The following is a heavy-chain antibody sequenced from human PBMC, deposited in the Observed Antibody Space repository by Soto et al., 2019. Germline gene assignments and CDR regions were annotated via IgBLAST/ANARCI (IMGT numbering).Heavy chain of an antibody. J-gene: IGHJ3*02. D-gene: IGHD6-19*01. CDR1: GGTFSSYT. CDR2: IIPILGIA. CDR3: ASLAVGVVAFDI. V-gene: IGHV1-69*02. Sequence: QVQLVQSGAEVKKPGSSVKVSCKASGGTFSSYTISWVRQAPGQGLEWMGRIIPILGIANYAQKFQGRVTLTADKPASMAYMELSSLRTEHTAVYYWASLAVGVVAFDIWAQGPMVIVSS.